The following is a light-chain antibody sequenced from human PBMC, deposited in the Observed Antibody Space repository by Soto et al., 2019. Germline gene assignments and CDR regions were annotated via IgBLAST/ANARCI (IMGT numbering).Light chain of an antibody. V-gene: IGKV1-39*01. CDR2: TAS. Sequence: DIQMTQSPSSLSAVVGDRVSITCRSSQGIATYLNWYQQKPGKAPRPLIYTASTLESGVPSRFSGNGSVTDFTLTISSVQPEDCATYYCQHSFNTPPYTFGQGTKLEI. CDR1: QGIATY. J-gene: IGKJ2*01. CDR3: QHSFNTPPYT.